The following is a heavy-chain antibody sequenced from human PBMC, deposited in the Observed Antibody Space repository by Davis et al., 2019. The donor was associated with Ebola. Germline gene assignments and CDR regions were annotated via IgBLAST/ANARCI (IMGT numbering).Heavy chain of an antibody. V-gene: IGHV3-74*01. J-gene: IGHJ4*02. CDR3: ARAIRVRYYDILTGYKNQYYFDY. D-gene: IGHD3-9*01. CDR1: GYTFSSFW. CDR2: INNDGTST. Sequence: GESLKISCKGSGYTFSSFWMNWVRQAPGKGLEWVSRINNDGTSTNYTDVVRGRFTVSRDNAKNTLYLQMNSLRAEDTAVYYCARAIRVRYYDILTGYKNQYYFDYWGQGTLVTVSS.